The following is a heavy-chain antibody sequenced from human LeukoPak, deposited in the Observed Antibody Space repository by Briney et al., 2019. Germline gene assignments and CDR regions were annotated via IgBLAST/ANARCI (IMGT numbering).Heavy chain of an antibody. V-gene: IGHV3-23*01. D-gene: IGHD3-10*01. J-gene: IGHJ4*02. CDR3: AKDYAYYYGSGIGGFDY. CDR1: GFTFSSYA. CDR2: ISGSGATT. Sequence: PGGSLRLSCAASGFTFSSYAMSWVRQAPGKGLEWVSAISGSGATTYCADSVKRRFTISRDKSNNTLYLQMNSLRAEDTAVYYCAKDYAYYYGSGIGGFDYWGQGTLVTVSS.